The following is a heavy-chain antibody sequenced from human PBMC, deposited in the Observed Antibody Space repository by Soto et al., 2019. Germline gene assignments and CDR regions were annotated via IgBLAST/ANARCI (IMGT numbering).Heavy chain of an antibody. CDR3: ARAPPSGYCFDY. J-gene: IGHJ4*02. D-gene: IGHD1-26*01. Sequence: STTLSLPCAISGHSVSSNSVAWNWITQSPSTGLDWLGRTFYRSKWSNDYAVSVRGRMTINSDTSKNQFSLHLNSVTPQDTALYYCARAPPSGYCFDYWGQGIPVTVSS. CDR2: TFYRSKWSN. CDR1: GHSVSSNSVA. V-gene: IGHV6-1*01.